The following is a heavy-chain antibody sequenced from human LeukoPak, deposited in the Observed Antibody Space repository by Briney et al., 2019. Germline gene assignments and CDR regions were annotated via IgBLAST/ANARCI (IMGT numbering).Heavy chain of an antibody. CDR3: ARDYGGNWDTYNYFDL. V-gene: IGHV1-46*02. CDR2: IKPSGGST. J-gene: IGHJ2*01. D-gene: IGHD4-23*01. CDR1: GYTFNTYH. Sequence: ASVKVSCKASGYTFNTYHIHWVRQAPGHGPEWMGIIKPSGGSTTYAQNFQGRVAMTRDTSTSTVYMELSSLTSEDTAVYYCARDYGGNWDTYNYFDLWGRGTLVTVSS.